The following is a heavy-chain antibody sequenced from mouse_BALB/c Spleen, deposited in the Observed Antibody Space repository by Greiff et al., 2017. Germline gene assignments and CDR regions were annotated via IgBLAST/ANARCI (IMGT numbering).Heavy chain of an antibody. CDR3: AREYRAWFAY. CDR2: IWAGGST. D-gene: IGHD2-14*01. V-gene: IGHV2-9*02. CDR1: GFSLTSYG. J-gene: IGHJ3*01. Sequence: VQLVESGPGLVAPSQSLSITCTVSGFSLTSYGVHWVRQPPGKGLEWLGVIWAGGSTNYNSALMSRLSISKDNSKSQVFLKMNSLQTDDTAMYYCAREYRAWFAYWGQGTLVTVSA.